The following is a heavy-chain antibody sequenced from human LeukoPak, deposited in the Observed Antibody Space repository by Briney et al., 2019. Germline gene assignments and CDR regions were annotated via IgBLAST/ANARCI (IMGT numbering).Heavy chain of an antibody. D-gene: IGHD3-10*01. V-gene: IGHV4-39*07. CDR2: IYYSGST. Sequence: SETLSLTCTVSGGSISSSSYYWGWIRQPPGKGLEWIGSIYYSGSTYYNPSLKSRVTISVDTSKNQFSLKLSSVTAADTAVYYCARETHYYGSGSVAFDIWGQGTMVTVSS. CDR3: ARETHYYGSGSVAFDI. J-gene: IGHJ3*02. CDR1: GGSISSSSYY.